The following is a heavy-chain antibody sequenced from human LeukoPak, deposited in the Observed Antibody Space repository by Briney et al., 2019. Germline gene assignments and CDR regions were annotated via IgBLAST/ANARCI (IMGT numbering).Heavy chain of an antibody. V-gene: IGHV1-18*01. D-gene: IGHD3-3*01. CDR3: ATDLTYYDFWSGHRYFDY. CDR1: GYTFTSYG. CDR2: ISAYNGNT. J-gene: IGHJ4*02. Sequence: ASVKVSCKASGYTFTSYGISWVRQAPGQGLEWMGWISAYNGNTNYAQKFQGRVTMTEDTSTDTAYMELSSLRSEDTAVYYCATDLTYYDFWSGHRYFDYWGQGTLVTVSS.